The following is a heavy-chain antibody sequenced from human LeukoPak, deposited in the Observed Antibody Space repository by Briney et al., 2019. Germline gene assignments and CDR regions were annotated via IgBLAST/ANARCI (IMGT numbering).Heavy chain of an antibody. J-gene: IGHJ6*02. CDR1: GFTVSAYA. V-gene: IGHV3-23*01. Sequence: GGSLRLSCAASGFTVSAYAMAWVRQAPGKGLEWVSTIYDDNTYYADSVKGRFAISTDNSKNTLYLQMNSLRAEDTAVYYCAKDLRPYSGSYNGMDVWGQGTTVTVSS. CDR2: IYDDNT. D-gene: IGHD1-26*01. CDR3: AKDLRPYSGSYNGMDV.